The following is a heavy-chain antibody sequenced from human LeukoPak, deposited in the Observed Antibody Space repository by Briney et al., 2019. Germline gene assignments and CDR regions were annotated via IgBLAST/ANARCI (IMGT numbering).Heavy chain of an antibody. J-gene: IGHJ4*02. Sequence: GGTLRLSCAASGFTFSSYGMSWVRQAPGKGLEWVSAISGSGGSTHYADSVKGRFTISRDNSKNTLYLQMNSLRAEDTAVYYCAKDHASSGYPFDYWGQGTLVTVSS. CDR2: ISGSGGST. CDR1: GFTFSSYG. CDR3: AKDHASSGYPFDY. V-gene: IGHV3-23*01. D-gene: IGHD3-22*01.